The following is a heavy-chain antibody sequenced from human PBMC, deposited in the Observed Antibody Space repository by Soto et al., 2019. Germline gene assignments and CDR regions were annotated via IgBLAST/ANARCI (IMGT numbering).Heavy chain of an antibody. CDR3: ARVKHATYYYYYYMDV. CDR1: GYTITSYD. Sequence: ASVKESCKASGYTITSYDINWVRQATGQGLEWMGWMNPNSGNTGYAQKFQGRVTMTRNTSISTAYMELSSLRSEDTAVYYCARVKHATYYYYYYMDVWGKGTTVTVSS. V-gene: IGHV1-8*01. J-gene: IGHJ6*03. D-gene: IGHD2-15*01. CDR2: MNPNSGNT.